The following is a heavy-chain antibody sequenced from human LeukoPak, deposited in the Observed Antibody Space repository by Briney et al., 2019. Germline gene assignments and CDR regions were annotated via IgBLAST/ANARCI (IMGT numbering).Heavy chain of an antibody. V-gene: IGHV4-59*08. J-gene: IGHJ6*02. D-gene: IGHD6-13*01. CDR2: IYYSGST. Sequence: SETLSLTCTVSGDSISSSYWSWIRQPPGKGLEWIGHIYYSGSTNYNPSLKSRVTISVDTSKNQFSLNLSSVTAADTAVYFCARSAAGLSYGTDVWGQGTTVTVSS. CDR1: GDSISSSY. CDR3: ARSAAGLSYGTDV.